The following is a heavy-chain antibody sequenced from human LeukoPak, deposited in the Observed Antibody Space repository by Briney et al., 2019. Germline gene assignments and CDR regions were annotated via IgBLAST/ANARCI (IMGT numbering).Heavy chain of an antibody. D-gene: IGHD2-15*01. V-gene: IGHV1-18*01. Sequence: ASVKVSCKASGYTFSSYGVSWVRQAPGQGLEWMGWISAYNGNTNYAQKVQGRVTMTTDTSTSTAYMELSRLRSDDTAVYYCARDPYCSGGSCYDGYYFDYWGQGTLVTVSS. CDR1: GYTFSSYG. CDR2: ISAYNGNT. J-gene: IGHJ4*02. CDR3: ARDPYCSGGSCYDGYYFDY.